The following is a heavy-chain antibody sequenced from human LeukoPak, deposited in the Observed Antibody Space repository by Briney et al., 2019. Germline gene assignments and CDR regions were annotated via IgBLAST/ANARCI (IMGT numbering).Heavy chain of an antibody. Sequence: KPSETLSLACTISGGSISTYYWSWIRQPPGKGLEWIGYIYYSGITKYNPSVKSRVTISVDTSKNQVSLKVSSVTAADTAVYYCARGTNMMASLRFDPWGQGTLVTVSS. V-gene: IGHV4-59*01. CDR1: GGSISTYY. CDR2: IYYSGIT. CDR3: ARGTNMMASLRFDP. J-gene: IGHJ5*02. D-gene: IGHD2-8*01.